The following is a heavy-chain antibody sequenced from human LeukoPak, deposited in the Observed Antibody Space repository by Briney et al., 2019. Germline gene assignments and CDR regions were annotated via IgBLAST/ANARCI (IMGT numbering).Heavy chain of an antibody. CDR1: GFTFSSCA. D-gene: IGHD1-26*01. CDR2: IIDSGNSI. V-gene: IGHV3-23*01. Sequence: GGSLRLSCAASGFTFSSCAMSWVRQAPGKGLKWVSTIIDSGNSIYYADSAEGRFTISRDNSKNTLYLQMYSLRAGDTAVYYCAKDPIFSGSYGVFDYWGLGTLVTVSS. J-gene: IGHJ4*02. CDR3: AKDPIFSGSYGVFDY.